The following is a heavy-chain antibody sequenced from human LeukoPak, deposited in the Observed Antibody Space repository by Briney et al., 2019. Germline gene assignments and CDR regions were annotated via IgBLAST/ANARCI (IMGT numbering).Heavy chain of an antibody. CDR3: ARGPDSSSWYYYYYYMDV. J-gene: IGHJ6*03. CDR2: ISAYNGNT. D-gene: IGHD6-13*01. CDR1: SYTFTNYA. Sequence: GASVKVSCKASSYTFTNYAFTWVRQAPGQGLEWMGWISAYNGNTNYAQKLQGRVTMTTDTSTSTAYMELRSLRSDDTAVYYCARGPDSSSWYYYYYYMDVWGKGTTVTISS. V-gene: IGHV1-18*01.